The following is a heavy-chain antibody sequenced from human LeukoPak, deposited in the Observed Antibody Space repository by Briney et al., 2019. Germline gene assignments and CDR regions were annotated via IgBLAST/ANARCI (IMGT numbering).Heavy chain of an antibody. V-gene: IGHV1-2*02. CDR3: ARDYGSGSYDWSDP. CDR1: GYTFTGNY. J-gene: IGHJ5*02. D-gene: IGHD3-10*01. CDR2: INPNNGVT. Sequence: ASVKVSCKASGYTFTGNYMHWVRQAPGQGLEWMGWINPNNGVTDFAQKFQGRVTMTSDTSISTAYMELSGLRSDDTAIYYCARDYGSGSYDWSDPWGQGTLVTVAS.